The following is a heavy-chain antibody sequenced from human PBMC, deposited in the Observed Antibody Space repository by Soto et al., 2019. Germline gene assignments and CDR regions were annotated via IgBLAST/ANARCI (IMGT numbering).Heavy chain of an antibody. V-gene: IGHV1-2*02. CDR2: INPNSGDT. Sequence: ASVKVSCKASGYTFTGYYMHWVRQAPGQGLEWMGWINPNSGDTNYAQKFQGRVTMTRDTSISTAYMELSRLTSDDTAVYFCARRAGRSSVDWFDPWGQGTLVTVSS. J-gene: IGHJ5*02. D-gene: IGHD6-6*01. CDR3: ARRAGRSSVDWFDP. CDR1: GYTFTGYY.